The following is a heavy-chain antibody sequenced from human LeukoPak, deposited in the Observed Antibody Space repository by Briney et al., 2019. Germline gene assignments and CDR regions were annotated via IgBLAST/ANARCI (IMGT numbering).Heavy chain of an antibody. D-gene: IGHD3-22*01. CDR3: ARVHYYDSSGYYA. J-gene: IGHJ5*02. CDR2: ISSSSSYI. CDR1: GFTFSSYN. V-gene: IGHV3-21*01. Sequence: GGSLRLSCAASGFTFSSYNMNWVRQAPGKGLEWVSSISSSSSYIYYADSVKGRFPISRDNAKSSLYLQMNSLRAEDTAVYYCARVHYYDSSGYYAWGQGALVTVSS.